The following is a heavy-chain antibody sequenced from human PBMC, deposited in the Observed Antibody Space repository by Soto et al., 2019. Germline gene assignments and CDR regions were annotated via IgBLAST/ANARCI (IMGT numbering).Heavy chain of an antibody. Sequence: QVQLVESGGGVVQPGRSLRLSCAASGFTFSSYAMHWVRQAPGKGLEWVAVISYDGSNKYYADSVKGRFTISRDNSKNTLYLQMNSLRAEDTAVYYCARDWAMIVWYFDLWGRGTLVTVSS. J-gene: IGHJ2*01. D-gene: IGHD5-12*01. V-gene: IGHV3-30-3*01. CDR3: ARDWAMIVWYFDL. CDR1: GFTFSSYA. CDR2: ISYDGSNK.